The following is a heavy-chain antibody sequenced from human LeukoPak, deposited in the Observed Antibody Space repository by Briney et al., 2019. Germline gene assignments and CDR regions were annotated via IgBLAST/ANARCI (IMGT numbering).Heavy chain of an antibody. J-gene: IGHJ4*02. Sequence: GGSLRLSCAVSGFTFSSYWMHWVRQVPGEGLVWVSRIKSDGSSTSYAESVKGRFTISRDNAKNMVNLQMNSLRAEDTAMYYCARGTSWGGDYFDYWGQGTPVNVSS. V-gene: IGHV3-74*01. D-gene: IGHD3-16*01. CDR2: IKSDGSST. CDR3: ARGTSWGGDYFDY. CDR1: GFTFSSYW.